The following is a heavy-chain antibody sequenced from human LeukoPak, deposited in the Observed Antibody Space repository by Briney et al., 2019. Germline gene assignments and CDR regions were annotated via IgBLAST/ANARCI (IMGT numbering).Heavy chain of an antibody. D-gene: IGHD6-6*01. Sequence: ASVKVSCKASGGTFSSYAISWVRQAPGQGLEWMGWISAYNGNTNYAQKLQGRVTMTTDTSTSTAYMELRSLRSDDTAVYYCARRGRYSSSSFFDYWGQGTLVTVSS. V-gene: IGHV1-18*01. CDR1: GGTFSSYA. CDR2: ISAYNGNT. CDR3: ARRGRYSSSSFFDY. J-gene: IGHJ4*02.